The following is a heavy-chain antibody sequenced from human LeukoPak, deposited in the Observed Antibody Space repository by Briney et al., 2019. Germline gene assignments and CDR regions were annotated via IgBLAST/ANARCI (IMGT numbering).Heavy chain of an antibody. CDR3: ARDLSFGAPYNWFDP. V-gene: IGHV3-74*01. Sequence: AGGSLRLSCVASGFTFNNNWMHWVRQAPGKGLVWVSRINNDGSTTSYADSVKGRFTISRDNAENTLYLQMNNLRAEDTAVYYCARDLSFGAPYNWFDPWGQGTLVTVSS. CDR2: INNDGSTT. D-gene: IGHD3-10*01. J-gene: IGHJ5*02. CDR1: GFTFNNNW.